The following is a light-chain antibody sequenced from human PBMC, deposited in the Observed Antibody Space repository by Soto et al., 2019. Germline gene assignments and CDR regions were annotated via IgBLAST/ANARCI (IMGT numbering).Light chain of an antibody. CDR1: ISDIGDYDY. CDR2: EVN. Sequence: QSALTQPPSASGSPGQSVTISCTGTISDIGDYDYVSWYQQHPDKAPKLIIYEVNKRPSGVPDRFSGSKSGNTASLTVSGLQADDEAVYHCSSYAGSNYLAIFGGGTMLTVL. V-gene: IGLV2-8*01. J-gene: IGLJ2*01. CDR3: SSYAGSNYLAI.